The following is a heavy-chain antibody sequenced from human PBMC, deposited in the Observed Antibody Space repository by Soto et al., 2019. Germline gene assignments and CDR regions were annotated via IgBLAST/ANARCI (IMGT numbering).Heavy chain of an antibody. V-gene: IGHV4-30-4*01. CDR1: GGSINSGDYY. CDR3: ARIGLTTALL. CDR2: IYYSGST. Sequence: QVQLQESGPGLVKPSQTLSLTCTVSGGSINSGDYYWSWIRQPPGKGLEWIGYIYYSGSTYYNPPLRSRVPISIETSKNHFFLNLSSVTAADTAVYYCARIGLTTALLWGQGTLVTVSS. D-gene: IGHD4-17*01. J-gene: IGHJ4*02.